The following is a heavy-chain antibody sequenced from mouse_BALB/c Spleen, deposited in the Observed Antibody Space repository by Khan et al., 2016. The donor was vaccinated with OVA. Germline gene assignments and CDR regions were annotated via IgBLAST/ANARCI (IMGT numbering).Heavy chain of an antibody. J-gene: IGHJ1*01. Sequence: VQLQQSGAELVKPGASVKLSCTASGFNIKDTYIHWVKQRPEQGLEWIGRIAPANGNTEYDPKFKGKATITADTSSNTSYLQLSSLTSEDTAVYYCAQPSYEPRNFDVWGAGTTVIVSS. D-gene: IGHD2-3*01. CDR1: GFNIKDTY. V-gene: IGHV14-3*02. CDR3: AQPSYEPRNFDV. CDR2: IAPANGNT.